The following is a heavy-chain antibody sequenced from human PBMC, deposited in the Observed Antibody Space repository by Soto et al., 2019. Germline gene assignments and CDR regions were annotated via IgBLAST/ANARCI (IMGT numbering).Heavy chain of an antibody. CDR3: ARRARTATTNWGAFDV. D-gene: IGHD1-7*01. V-gene: IGHV3-23*01. J-gene: IGHJ3*01. CDR2: ISCSADKT. CDR1: GFTFNTYV. Sequence: EVQLLESGGGLVQPGGSLRLSCAASGFTFNTYVMNWVRQAPGKGLEWVSTISCSADKTHYADSVKGRFTIYRDNSRDTLFLQMNSLRADDAAVYYCARRARTATTNWGAFDVWGQGTMVTVSS.